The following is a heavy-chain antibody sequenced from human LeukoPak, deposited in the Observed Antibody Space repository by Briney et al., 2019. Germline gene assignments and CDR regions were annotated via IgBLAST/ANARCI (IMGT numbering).Heavy chain of an antibody. V-gene: IGHV3-15*01. D-gene: IGHD2-15*01. CDR1: GFTFTDAW. J-gene: IGHJ4*02. Sequence: PGGSLRLSCAASGFTFTDAWMTWVRQAPGKGLEWVGRIKSKIDGGTTDYAPPVKGRFTISRDDSKNMLYLQMNSLKTEDTAVYYCTTSIVLTGSDYWGQGTLVTVSS. CDR2: IKSKIDGGTT. CDR3: TTSIVLTGSDY.